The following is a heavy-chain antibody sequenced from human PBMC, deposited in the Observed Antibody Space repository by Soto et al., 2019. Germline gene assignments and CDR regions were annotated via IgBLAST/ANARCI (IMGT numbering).Heavy chain of an antibody. CDR3: ARDTSRWLPSGSYYYGMDV. CDR1: GGSISSGGYY. Sequence: QVQLQESGPGLVKPSQTLSLTCTVSGGSISSGGYYWSWIRQHPGKGLEWIGYIYYSGSTYYNPSLKSRVTISVDTSKNQFSLKLSSVTAADTAVYYCARDTSRWLPSGSYYYGMDVWGQGTTVTVSS. D-gene: IGHD5-12*01. J-gene: IGHJ6*02. V-gene: IGHV4-31*03. CDR2: IYYSGST.